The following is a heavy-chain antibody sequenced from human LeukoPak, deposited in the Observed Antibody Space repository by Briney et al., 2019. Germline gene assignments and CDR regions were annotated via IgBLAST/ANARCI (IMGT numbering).Heavy chain of an antibody. CDR3: ARVGYYYDSSGYYYVVPFDY. Sequence: ASVKVSCKASGYTFTGYYMHRVRQAPEQGLEWMGWINPNSGGTNYAQKFQGRVTMTRDTSISTAYMELSRLRSDDTAVYYCARVGYYYDSSGYYYVVPFDYWGQGTLVTVSS. J-gene: IGHJ4*02. CDR1: GYTFTGYY. D-gene: IGHD3-22*01. CDR2: INPNSGGT. V-gene: IGHV1-2*02.